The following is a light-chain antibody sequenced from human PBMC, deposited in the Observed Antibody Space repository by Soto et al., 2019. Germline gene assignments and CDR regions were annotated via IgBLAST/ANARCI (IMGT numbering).Light chain of an antibody. J-gene: IGKJ4*01. Sequence: EIVMTQSPATLSVSPGERATLSCRASQSLSSNLAWYQQKPGQAPRLLIYDTSTRATGIQARFSGSGSGKDFTLTISSLQSEDFAVYYCLEYKKWPLTFGGGTKVDIK. V-gene: IGKV3-15*01. CDR2: DTS. CDR1: QSLSSN. CDR3: LEYKKWPLT.